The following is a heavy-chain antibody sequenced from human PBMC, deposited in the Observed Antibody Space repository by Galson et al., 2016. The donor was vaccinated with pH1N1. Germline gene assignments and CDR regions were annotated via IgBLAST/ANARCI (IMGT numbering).Heavy chain of an antibody. CDR1: GFRFDGYA. D-gene: IGHD2-15*01. V-gene: IGHV3-9*01. J-gene: IGHJ3*01. CDR2: ISWNGGIA. CDR3: ARYFSGGRRSVVDAFDA. Sequence: SLRLSCATSGFRFDGYAMHWVRQAPGKGLEWVSGISWNGGIAGYADSMKGRLIISRDNAKNALYLQMNSLRVEDTALYYCARYFSGGRRSVVDAFDAWGQGTMVAVSS.